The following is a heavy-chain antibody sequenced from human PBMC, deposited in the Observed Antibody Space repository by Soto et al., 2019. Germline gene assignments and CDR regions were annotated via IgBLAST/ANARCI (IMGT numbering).Heavy chain of an antibody. J-gene: IGHJ5*02. CDR1: GFTLSRYW. D-gene: IGHD2-15*01. Sequence: PGGSLRLSCAASGFTLSRYWMHWVRQAPGKGLVWVSRINSDGSTTGYADSVRGRFTISRDNAKNTLYLQMNSLRAEDTAVYYCARPARSSIGPWFYPWGQGTLVTVS. CDR2: INSDGSTT. V-gene: IGHV3-74*01. CDR3: ARPARSSIGPWFYP.